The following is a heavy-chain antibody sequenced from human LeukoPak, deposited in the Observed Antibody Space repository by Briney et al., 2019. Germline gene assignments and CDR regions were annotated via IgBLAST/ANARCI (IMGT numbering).Heavy chain of an antibody. D-gene: IGHD6-19*01. Sequence: PSETLSLTCSVSGDSIIGYYWGWIRQPPGKGLEWIGNIYYTGNTYYSPSLKSRVTISEDTSKNQFSLRLTSVTAADTAVYYCARVSGWNPLQAAHLDYWGQGTLVTVSS. CDR3: ARVSGWNPLQAAHLDY. V-gene: IGHV4-39*07. CDR1: GDSIIGYY. J-gene: IGHJ4*02. CDR2: IYYTGNT.